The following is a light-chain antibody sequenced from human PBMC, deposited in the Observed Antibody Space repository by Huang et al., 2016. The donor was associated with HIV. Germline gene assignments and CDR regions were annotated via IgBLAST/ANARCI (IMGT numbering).Light chain of an antibody. CDR1: QTVNSNY. CDR3: QQYGTSPWT. J-gene: IGKJ1*01. Sequence: EIVLTQSPGTLSLSPGERATLPCGSSQTVNSNYLAWFHQKPGQSPRLIIYGASTRATGIPDRFSGSGSGTDFTLTISRLEPEDFAMYYCQQYGTSPWTFGQGTKVEV. CDR2: GAS. V-gene: IGKV3-20*01.